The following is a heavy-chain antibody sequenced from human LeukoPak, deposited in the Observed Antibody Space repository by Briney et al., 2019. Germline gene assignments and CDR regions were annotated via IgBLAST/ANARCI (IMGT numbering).Heavy chain of an antibody. D-gene: IGHD4-17*01. CDR1: GFTFSFYW. Sequence: GGSLRLSCEASGFTFSFYWMSWVRQAPGKGLEWVANIKKDGSEEYYVDSVKGRFTISRDNAKNSLYLQMNSLRVEDTAVYYCARDSGAGYYYMDVWGKGTTVTVSS. CDR3: ARDSGAGYYYMDV. CDR2: IKKDGSEE. J-gene: IGHJ6*03. V-gene: IGHV3-7*01.